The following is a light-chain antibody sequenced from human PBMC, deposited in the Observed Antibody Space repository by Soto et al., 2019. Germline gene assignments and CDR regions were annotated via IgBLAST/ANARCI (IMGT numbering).Light chain of an antibody. CDR1: RDITDY. CDR3: QQYDSVFT. CDR2: DAS. V-gene: IGKV1-33*01. J-gene: IGKJ5*01. Sequence: DTQMTQSPSSLSASVGDRVAITCQASRDITDYLNWYQQKPGKAPKLLIYDASKLETGVPSRFSGSGSGTDFTFTISSLQAEDIGTYFCQQYDSVFTFGQGTRLEIK.